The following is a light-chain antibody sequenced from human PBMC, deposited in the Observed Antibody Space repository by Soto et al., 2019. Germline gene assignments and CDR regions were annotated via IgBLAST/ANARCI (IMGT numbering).Light chain of an antibody. CDR2: DAS. V-gene: IGKV1-5*01. Sequence: DIQMTQSPSTLSASVGDRATITCRASQSISSWLAWYQQKPGKAPKLLIYDASSLESGVPSRFSGSGSGTEFTLTISRLQPDDFATYYCQQYNSYSRTFGQGTKVEIK. CDR3: QQYNSYSRT. CDR1: QSISSW. J-gene: IGKJ1*01.